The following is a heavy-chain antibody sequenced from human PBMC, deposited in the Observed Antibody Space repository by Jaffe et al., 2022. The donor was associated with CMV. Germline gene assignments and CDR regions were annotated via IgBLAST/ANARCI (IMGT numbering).Heavy chain of an antibody. Sequence: EVQLVESGGGLVHPGGSLRLSCAASGFTFSSYWMSWVRQAPGKGLEWVANIKQDGSKKYYVDSVKGRFTISRDNAKNSVYLQMSTLRAEDTAVYYCARAHITVPGGDCWGQGTLVTVSS. CDR2: IKQDGSKK. D-gene: IGHD6-19*01. V-gene: IGHV3-7*01. J-gene: IGHJ4*02. CDR3: ARAHITVPGGDC. CDR1: GFTFSSYW.